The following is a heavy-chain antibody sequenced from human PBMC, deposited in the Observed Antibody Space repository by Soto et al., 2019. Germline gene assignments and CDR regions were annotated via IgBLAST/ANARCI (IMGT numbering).Heavy chain of an antibody. V-gene: IGHV1-69*18. CDR1: GGTFSSYS. J-gene: IGHJ6*02. CDR2: LIPMFGTT. D-gene: IGHD3-9*01. CDR3: ARAVVLTFTRFYDMDV. Sequence: QVQLVQSGAEVKTPGSSVKVSCKASGGTFSSYSINWVRQAPGQGLEWMGRLIPMFGTTDYAQRFQGRVTFKADESTSTASMEVTNLTSEDTAVYYCARAVVLTFTRFYDMDVWGQGTTVTVSS.